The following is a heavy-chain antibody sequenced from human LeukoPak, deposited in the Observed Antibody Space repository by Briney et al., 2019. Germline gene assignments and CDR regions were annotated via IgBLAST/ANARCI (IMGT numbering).Heavy chain of an antibody. CDR1: GDSVSSNTAA. CDR2: TYCRSKWYN. V-gene: IGHV6-1*01. Sequence: SQTLSLTCAISGDSVSSNTAAWNWIRQSPTRGLEWLGRTYCRSKWYNDYAVSVKSRITINPGTSKNQFSLQLNSVTPEDTAVYYCARVYSYGLYYFDYWGQGTLVTVSS. J-gene: IGHJ4*02. D-gene: IGHD5-18*01. CDR3: ARVYSYGLYYFDY.